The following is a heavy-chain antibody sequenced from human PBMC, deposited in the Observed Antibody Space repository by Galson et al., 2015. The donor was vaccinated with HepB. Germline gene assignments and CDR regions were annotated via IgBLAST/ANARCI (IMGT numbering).Heavy chain of an antibody. D-gene: IGHD6-19*01. CDR1: GGTFSSYT. Sequence: SVKVSCKASGGTFSSYTISWVRQAPGQGLEWMGRIIPILGIANYAQKFQGRVTITADKSTSTAYMELSSLRSEDTAVYYCASLSLSGYSSGWVDYWGQGTLVTVSS. CDR2: IIPILGIA. CDR3: ASLSLSGYSSGWVDY. V-gene: IGHV1-69*02. J-gene: IGHJ4*02.